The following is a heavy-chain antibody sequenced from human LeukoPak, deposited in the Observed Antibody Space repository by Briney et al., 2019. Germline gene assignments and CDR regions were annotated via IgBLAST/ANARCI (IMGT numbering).Heavy chain of an antibody. V-gene: IGHV1-2*02. CDR3: ARGDTDYTNLTPFDY. J-gene: IGHJ4*02. Sequence: ASVKVSCKSSGYTFTAYYIHWVRQAPGQGLEWMGWISPNSGATNRAQTFQGRITMTRDTSISTAFMELSRLKSDDTAVYYCARGDTDYTNLTPFDYWGQGTLVTVSS. CDR2: ISPNSGAT. CDR1: GYTFTAYY. D-gene: IGHD4-11*01.